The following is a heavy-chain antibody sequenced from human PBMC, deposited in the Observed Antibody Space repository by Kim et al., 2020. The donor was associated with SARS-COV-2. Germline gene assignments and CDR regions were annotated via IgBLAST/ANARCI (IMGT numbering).Heavy chain of an antibody. CDR3: ARHARITIFGVVRDV. CDR2: IYYSGST. D-gene: IGHD3-3*01. Sequence: SETLSLTCTVSGGSISSSSYYWGWIRQPPGKGLEWIGSIYYSGSTYYNPSLKSRVTISVDTSKNQFSLKLSSVTAADTAVYYCARHARITIFGVVRDVWGQGTTVTVSS. V-gene: IGHV4-39*01. CDR1: GGSISSSSYY. J-gene: IGHJ6*02.